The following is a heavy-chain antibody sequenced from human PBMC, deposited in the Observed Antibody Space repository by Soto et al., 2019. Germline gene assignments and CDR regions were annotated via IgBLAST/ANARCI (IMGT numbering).Heavy chain of an antibody. CDR3: APDIVVVVAATDDAFDI. V-gene: IGHV3-23*01. CDR1: GFTFSSYA. CDR2: ISGSGGST. Sequence: GGSLRLSCAASGFTFSSYAMSWVRQAPGKGLEWVSAISGSGGSTYYADSVKGRFTISRDNSKNTLYLQMNSLRAEDTAVYYCAPDIVVVVAATDDAFDIWGQGTMVTV. J-gene: IGHJ3*02. D-gene: IGHD2-15*01.